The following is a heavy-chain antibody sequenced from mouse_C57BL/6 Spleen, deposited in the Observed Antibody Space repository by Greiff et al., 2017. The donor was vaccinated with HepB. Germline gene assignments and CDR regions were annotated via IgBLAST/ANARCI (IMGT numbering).Heavy chain of an antibody. V-gene: IGHV1-26*01. CDR2: INPNNGGT. D-gene: IGHD2-1*01. Sequence: VQLKQSGPELVKPGASVKISCKASGYTFTDYYMNWVKQSHGKSLEWIGDINPNNGGTSYNQKFKGKATLTVDKSSSTAYMELRSLTSEDSAVYYCASGDYGNRMDDWGQGTSVTVSS. CDR3: ASGDYGNRMDD. CDR1: GYTFTDYY. J-gene: IGHJ4*01.